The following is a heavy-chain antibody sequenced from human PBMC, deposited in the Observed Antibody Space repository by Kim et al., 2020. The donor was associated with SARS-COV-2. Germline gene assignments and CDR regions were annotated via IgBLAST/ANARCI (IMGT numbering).Heavy chain of an antibody. V-gene: IGHV1-18*01. J-gene: IGHJ5*02. CDR3: ARDRSGTGWFDP. Sequence: NYALKLQGRVTVTTDTSTSTAYMELRSLRSADTAVYYCARDRSGTGWFDPWGQGTLVTVSS. D-gene: IGHD1-1*01.